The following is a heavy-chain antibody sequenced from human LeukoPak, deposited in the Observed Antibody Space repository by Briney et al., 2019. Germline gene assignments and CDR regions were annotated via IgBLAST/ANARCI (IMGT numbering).Heavy chain of an antibody. CDR2: IYYSGST. CDR3: ARDKRYYYDSSGYYFDS. J-gene: IGHJ4*02. CDR1: GGSISSGDYY. D-gene: IGHD3-22*01. Sequence: PSQTLSLTCTVSGGSISSGDYYWSWIRQPPGKGLEWIGYIYYSGSTNYNPSLKSRVTISVDTSKNQFSLKLTSVTAADTAVYYCARDKRYYYDSSGYYFDSWGQGLLVTVSS. V-gene: IGHV4-61*08.